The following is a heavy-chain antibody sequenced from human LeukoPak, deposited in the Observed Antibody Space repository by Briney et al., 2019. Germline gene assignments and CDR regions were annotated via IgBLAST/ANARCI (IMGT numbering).Heavy chain of an antibody. Sequence: EGSLRLSCAASGFTFSDFAMIWVRQPPGKGLEWVSSTFQGGGEIHYADSVRGRFTISRDNFRNTVYLQMNNVRSEDAARYYCAKAPATSCRGAFCYPLDSWGQGTLVTVSS. J-gene: IGHJ4*02. CDR2: TFQGGGEI. D-gene: IGHD2-15*01. CDR3: AKAPATSCRGAFCYPLDS. V-gene: IGHV3-23*01. CDR1: GFTFSDFA.